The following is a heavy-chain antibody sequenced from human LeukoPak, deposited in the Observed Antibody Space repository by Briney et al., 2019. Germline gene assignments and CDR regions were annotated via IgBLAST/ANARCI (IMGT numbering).Heavy chain of an antibody. CDR2: IFHSGSA. CDR3: AREYSGSYEDYYYYYYMDV. D-gene: IGHD1-26*01. J-gene: IGHJ6*03. CDR1: GDSISSGGYY. V-gene: IGHV4-30-2*01. Sequence: SETLSLTCTVSGDSISSGGYYWSWILQPPGKGLEWIGYIFHSGSAYYNPSLKSRVTISVDRSKNQFSLKLASVTAADTAVYYCAREYSGSYEDYYYYYYMDVWGKGTTVTVSS.